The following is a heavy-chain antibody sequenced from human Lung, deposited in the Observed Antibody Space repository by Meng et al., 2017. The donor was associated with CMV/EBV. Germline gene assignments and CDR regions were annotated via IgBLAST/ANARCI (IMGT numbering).Heavy chain of an antibody. V-gene: IGHV3-23*01. D-gene: IGHD2-2*01. CDR1: GFTFSSYA. J-gene: IGHJ4*02. Sequence: GGSXRLXCAASGFTFSSYAMTWVRQAPGKGLEWVSVISGGGGSTYYADSVKGRFTISRDNSKNTLYLQVNSLRAEDTAVYYCARATLEYCSSTSCYPFDYWXQGTXVTVSS. CDR3: ARATLEYCSSTSCYPFDY. CDR2: ISGGGGST.